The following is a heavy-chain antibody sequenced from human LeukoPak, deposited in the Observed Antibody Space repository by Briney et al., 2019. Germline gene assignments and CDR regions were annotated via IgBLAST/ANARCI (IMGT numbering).Heavy chain of an antibody. D-gene: IGHD2-15*01. J-gene: IGHJ5*02. CDR2: IYTSGST. CDR3: VRDGAPDCSGGSCYNWFDP. V-gene: IGHV4-61*02. CDR1: GGSISSGSYY. Sequence: PSETLSLTCTVSGGSISSGSYYWSWIRQPAGKGLEWIGRIYTSGSTNYNPSLKSRVTISVDTSKNQFSLKLSSVTAADTAVYYCVRDGAPDCSGGSCYNWFDPWGQGTLVTVSS.